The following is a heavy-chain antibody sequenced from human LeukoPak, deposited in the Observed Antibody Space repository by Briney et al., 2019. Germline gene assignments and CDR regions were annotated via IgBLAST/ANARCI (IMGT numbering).Heavy chain of an antibody. V-gene: IGHV1-8*01. J-gene: IGHJ4*02. D-gene: IGHD1-26*01. CDR3: ATELQYSGSYYY. Sequence: ASVKVSCKASGYTFTSYDINWVRQATGKGLAWMGWMNPNSGNTGYAQKFQGRVTMTRNTSISTAYMELSSLRSEDTAVYYCATELQYSGSYYYWGQGTLVTVSS. CDR1: GYTFTSYD. CDR2: MNPNSGNT.